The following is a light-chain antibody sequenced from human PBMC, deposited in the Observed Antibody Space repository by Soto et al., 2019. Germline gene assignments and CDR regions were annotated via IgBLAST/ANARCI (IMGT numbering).Light chain of an antibody. CDR3: QQYDSSPHT. Sequence: EIVLTQSPGTLSLSPGERATLSCRASQSVSSSYLAWYQQKPGQDPRLLIDGASIRATGIPDRFSGSGSGPDVTLTISRLEPEDFAVYYCQQYDSSPHTFGGGTKVEIK. CDR2: GAS. V-gene: IGKV3-20*01. J-gene: IGKJ4*01. CDR1: QSVSSSY.